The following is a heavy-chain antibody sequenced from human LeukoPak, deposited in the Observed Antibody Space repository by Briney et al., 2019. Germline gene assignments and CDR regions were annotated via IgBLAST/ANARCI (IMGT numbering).Heavy chain of an antibody. CDR2: ISSSGSTI. CDR3: AKESLYRSSPFDY. Sequence: GGSLRLSCAASGFTFSSYEMNWVRQAPGKGLEWVSYISSSGSTIYYADSVKGRFTISRDNSKNTLYLQMNSLRAEDTAVYYCAKESLYRSSPFDYWGQGTLVTVSS. CDR1: GFTFSSYE. V-gene: IGHV3-48*03. J-gene: IGHJ4*02. D-gene: IGHD6-13*01.